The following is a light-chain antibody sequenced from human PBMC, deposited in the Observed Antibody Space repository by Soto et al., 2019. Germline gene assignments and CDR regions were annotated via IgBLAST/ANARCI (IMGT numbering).Light chain of an antibody. V-gene: IGKV1-9*01. CDR1: QGISTY. CDR3: QQLINYPHT. J-gene: IGKJ1*01. Sequence: IQLTQSPSFLSASVGDRVTMTCRASQGISTYLAWYQQKPGKAPKLLIYAASTLQSGVPSRFSGSGSGTEFALAISSLQPEDFATYYCQQLINYPHTVGQVTKVDSK. CDR2: AAS.